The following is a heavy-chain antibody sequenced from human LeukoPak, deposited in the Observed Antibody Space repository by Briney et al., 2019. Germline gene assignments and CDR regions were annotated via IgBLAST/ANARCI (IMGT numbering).Heavy chain of an antibody. CDR1: GFTFSDSA. D-gene: IGHD4-17*01. Sequence: GGSLKLSCVASGFTFSDSAMHWVRQASGKGLEWVARIRSKAGSYATEYAASVKGRFTISREDSQNTAYLQMDSLKTEDTAVYYCTGGTTVTTLDYWGQGTLVTVSS. CDR3: TGGTTVTTLDY. CDR2: IRSKAGSYAT. V-gene: IGHV3-73*01. J-gene: IGHJ4*02.